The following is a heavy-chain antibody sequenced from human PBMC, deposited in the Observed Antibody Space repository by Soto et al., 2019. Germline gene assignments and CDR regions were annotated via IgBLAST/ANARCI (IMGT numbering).Heavy chain of an antibody. V-gene: IGHV4-59*01. CDR1: DGSIIGSY. D-gene: IGHD2-8*01. CDR3: ERSHAGPGVHNDY. Sequence: PSETLSLTCSVSDGSIIGSYWSWIRQSPGKGLEWLGYVYYTGSTNYSPSLRSRVSSSVDTSKNEFSLRLSSVTAADTAVYFCERSHAGPGVHNDYWGQGTQVPDSS. J-gene: IGHJ4*02. CDR2: VYYTGST.